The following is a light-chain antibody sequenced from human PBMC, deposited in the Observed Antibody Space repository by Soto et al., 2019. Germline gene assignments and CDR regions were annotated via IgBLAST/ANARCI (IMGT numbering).Light chain of an antibody. J-gene: IGLJ3*02. Sequence: QSVLTQPPSASGTPGQSLTISCSGSSSNIGSHYVYWYQHLPGTAPKFLMYRNGQRPSGVPDRFSGSKSGTSASLAIRGLRSEDEADYYCAVWDDSLTGWVFGGGTKVTVL. V-gene: IGLV1-47*01. CDR3: AVWDDSLTGWV. CDR2: RNG. CDR1: SSNIGSHY.